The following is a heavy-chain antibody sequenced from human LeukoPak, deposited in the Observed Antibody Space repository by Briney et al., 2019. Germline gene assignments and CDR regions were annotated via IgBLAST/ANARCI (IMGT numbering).Heavy chain of an antibody. CDR2: ISYDGSNK. Sequence: GGSLRLSCAASGVTFSSYAMHWVRQAPGKGLEWVAVISYDGSNKYYADSVKGRFTISRDNSKNTLYLQMNRLRAEDTAVYYCARDYVAGLGGFDYWGQGTLVTVSS. J-gene: IGHJ4*02. D-gene: IGHD3/OR15-3a*01. V-gene: IGHV3-30-3*01. CDR3: ARDYVAGLGGFDY. CDR1: GVTFSSYA.